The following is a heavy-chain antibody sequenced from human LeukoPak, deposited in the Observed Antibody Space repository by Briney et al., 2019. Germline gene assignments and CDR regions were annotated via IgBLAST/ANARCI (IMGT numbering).Heavy chain of an antibody. Sequence: ASVKVSCKASGGTFSSYTISWVRQAPGQGLEWMGRIIPILGIANYAQKFQGRVTITADKSTSTAYMELSSLRSEYTAVYYCATYSNYVYYYYYYMDVWGKGTTVTVSS. J-gene: IGHJ6*03. CDR2: IIPILGIA. CDR3: ATYSNYVYYYYYYMDV. CDR1: GGTFSSYT. V-gene: IGHV1-69*02. D-gene: IGHD4-11*01.